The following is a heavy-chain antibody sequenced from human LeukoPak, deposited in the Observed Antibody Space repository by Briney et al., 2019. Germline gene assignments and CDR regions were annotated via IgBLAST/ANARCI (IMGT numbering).Heavy chain of an antibody. CDR1: GGTFSSYA. D-gene: IGHD3-10*01. CDR2: IIPIFGTA. CDR3: ARDLGVAGVDY. J-gene: IGHJ4*02. Sequence: GASVKVSCKASGGTFSSYAISWVRQAPGQGLEWMGGIIPIFGTANYAQKFQGRVTITADESTSTAYMELSSLRSEDTAVYYCARDLGVAGVDYWGQGTLVTVSS. V-gene: IGHV1-69*01.